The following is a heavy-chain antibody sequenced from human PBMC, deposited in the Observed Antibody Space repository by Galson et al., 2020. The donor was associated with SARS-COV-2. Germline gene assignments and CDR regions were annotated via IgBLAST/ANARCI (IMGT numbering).Heavy chain of an antibody. CDR2: IYHSGST. Sequence: SETLSLTCAVSGGSISSSNWWSWVRQPPGKGLEWIGEIYHSGSTNYNPSLKSRVTISVDKSKNQFSLKLSSVTAADTAVYYCASRYCSSTSCPNWFDPGGQGTLVTVSS. D-gene: IGHD2-2*01. CDR1: GGSISSSNW. V-gene: IGHV4-4*02. J-gene: IGHJ5*02. CDR3: ASRYCSSTSCPNWFDP.